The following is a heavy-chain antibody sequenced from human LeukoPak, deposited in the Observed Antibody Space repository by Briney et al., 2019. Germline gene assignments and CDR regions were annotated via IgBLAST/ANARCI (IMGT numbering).Heavy chain of an antibody. D-gene: IGHD3-9*01. CDR3: ARGYDILTGYYSFDY. J-gene: IGHJ4*02. V-gene: IGHV1-18*01. CDR1: GYTFTSYG. Sequence: ASVKVSCKASGYTFTSYGISWVRQAPGQGLEWMGWISACNGNTNYAQKLQGRVSMTTDTSTSTAYMELRSLRSDDTAVYYCARGYDILTGYYSFDYWGQGTLVTVSS. CDR2: ISACNGNT.